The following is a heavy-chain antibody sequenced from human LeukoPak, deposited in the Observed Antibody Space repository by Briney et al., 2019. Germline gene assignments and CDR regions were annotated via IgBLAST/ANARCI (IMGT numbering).Heavy chain of an antibody. D-gene: IGHD2-2*01. Sequence: KPSETLSLTCTVSGGSIRSSSFHWGWIRQSPGKGLEWIGSIHYSGSTYYNPSLKSRVTISVDPSKNQFSLKLSSVTAADTAVYYCARSDSTSWYAPSYFDYWGQGTLVTVSS. J-gene: IGHJ4*02. CDR3: ARSDSTSWYAPSYFDY. CDR1: GGSIRSSSFH. CDR2: IHYSGST. V-gene: IGHV4-39*07.